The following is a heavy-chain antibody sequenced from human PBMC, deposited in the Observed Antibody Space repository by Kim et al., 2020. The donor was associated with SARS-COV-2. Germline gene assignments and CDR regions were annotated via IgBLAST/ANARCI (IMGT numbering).Heavy chain of an antibody. V-gene: IGHV3-30-3*01. J-gene: IGHJ4*02. CDR1: GFTFSSYA. Sequence: GGSLRLSCAASGFTFSSYAMHWVRQAPGKGLEWVAVISYDGSNKYYADSVKGRFTISRDNSKNTLYLQMNSLRAEDTAVYYCARDLFSLYLFDYWGQGTL. CDR3: ARDLFSLYLFDY. CDR2: ISYDGSNK.